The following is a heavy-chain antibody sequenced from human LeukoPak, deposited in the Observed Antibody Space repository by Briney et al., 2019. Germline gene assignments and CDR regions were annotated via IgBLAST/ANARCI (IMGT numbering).Heavy chain of an antibody. CDR2: ISYDGSNK. J-gene: IGHJ4*02. CDR3: ATTPRDGYNYAFDY. CDR1: GFTFSSYA. V-gene: IGHV3-30-3*01. D-gene: IGHD5-24*01. Sequence: GRSLRLSCAASGFTFSSYAMHWVRQAPGKGLEWVAVISYDGSNKYYADSVKGRFTISRDNSKNTLYLQMNSLRAEDTAVYYCATTPRDGYNYAFDYWGQGTLSPSPQ.